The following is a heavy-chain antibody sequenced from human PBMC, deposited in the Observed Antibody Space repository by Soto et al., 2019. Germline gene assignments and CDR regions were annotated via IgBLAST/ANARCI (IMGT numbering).Heavy chain of an antibody. CDR1: GYNFTAFW. J-gene: IGHJ5*01. V-gene: IGHV5-10-1*01. CDR3: ARVHKSSFDS. D-gene: IGHD6-19*01. CDR2: IDPSDSYT. Sequence: PGGSLKISCKASGYNFTAFWIHWVRQMPGKGLEWLGKIDPSDSYTNYSPSFEGHVTISTDNSIATAYLQWSSLRASDTALYFCARVHKSSFDSWAQGTTAT.